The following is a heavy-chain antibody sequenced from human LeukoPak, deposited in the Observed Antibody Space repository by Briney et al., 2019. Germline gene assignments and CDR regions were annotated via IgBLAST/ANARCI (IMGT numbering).Heavy chain of an antibody. CDR2: IWYDGGKK. V-gene: IGHV3-33*06. CDR3: AKVIYGGCCHFDP. Sequence: GGALRLSCAASGFSFNNYAMHWVRQAPGKGLDWVAIIWYDGGKKYYADSVKGRFTVSRDNSKNMLYLDINSLRAEDTGVYYCAKVIYGGCCHFDPWGQGTLVTVSS. J-gene: IGHJ5*02. CDR1: GFSFNNYA. D-gene: IGHD2-15*01.